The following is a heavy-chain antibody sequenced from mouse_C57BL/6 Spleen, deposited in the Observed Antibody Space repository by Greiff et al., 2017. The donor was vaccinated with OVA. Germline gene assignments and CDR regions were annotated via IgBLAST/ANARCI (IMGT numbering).Heavy chain of an antibody. Sequence: QVQLQQPGTDLVKPGASVKLSCKASGYTFTSYWMHWVKQRPGQGLEWIGNISPSNGGTNSNEKFKSKATLTVDKYSSTAYMQLSSRTSEDSAVYYCARETTTVVDYFDYWGQGTTLTVSS. J-gene: IGHJ2*01. V-gene: IGHV1-53*01. CDR2: ISPSNGGT. D-gene: IGHD1-1*01. CDR1: GYTFTSYW. CDR3: ARETTTVVDYFDY.